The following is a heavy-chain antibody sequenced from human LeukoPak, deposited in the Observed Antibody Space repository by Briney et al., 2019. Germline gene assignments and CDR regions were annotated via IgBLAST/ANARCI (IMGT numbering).Heavy chain of an antibody. CDR2: IKSKTDGGTT. CDR1: GFTFSNAW. V-gene: IGHV3-15*01. CDR3: TTGFHYDSSGYRDY. D-gene: IGHD3-22*01. J-gene: IGHJ4*02. Sequence: PGGSLRLSCAASGFTFSNAWMSWVRQAPGKGLEWVGRIKSKTDGGTTDYAAPVKGRFTISRDDSKNTLYLQMNSLKTEDTAVYYCTTGFHYDSSGYRDYWGQGTLVTVSS.